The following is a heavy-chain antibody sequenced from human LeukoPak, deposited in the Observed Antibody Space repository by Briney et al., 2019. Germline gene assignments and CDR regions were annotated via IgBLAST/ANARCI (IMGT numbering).Heavy chain of an antibody. D-gene: IGHD6-13*01. V-gene: IGHV1-24*01. CDR1: GYTLTELS. Sequence: ASVKVSCKVSGYTLTELSMHWVRQAPGKGLEWMGGFDPEDGERISAQKFQGRVTMTEDTSTDTAYMELSSLRSEDTAVYYCATVSAQQAVPAIDFDYWGQGTQVTVST. CDR2: FDPEDGER. J-gene: IGHJ4*02. CDR3: ATVSAQQAVPAIDFDY.